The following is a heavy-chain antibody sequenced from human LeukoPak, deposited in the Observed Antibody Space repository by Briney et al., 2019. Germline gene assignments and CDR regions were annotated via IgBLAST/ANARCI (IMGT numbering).Heavy chain of an antibody. J-gene: IGHJ3*02. CDR3: AGSIAAAGLDAFDI. Sequence: PSETLSLTCTVSGGSISSYYWSWIRQPAGKGLEWIGRIYTSGSTNYNPSLKSRVTISVDTSKNQFSLKLSSVTAADTAVYYCAGSIAAAGLDAFDIWGQGTMVTVSS. CDR1: GGSISSYY. CDR2: IYTSGST. V-gene: IGHV4-4*07. D-gene: IGHD6-13*01.